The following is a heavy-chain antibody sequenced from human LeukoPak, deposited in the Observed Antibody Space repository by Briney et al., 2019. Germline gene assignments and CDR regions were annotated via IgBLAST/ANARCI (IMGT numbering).Heavy chain of an antibody. V-gene: IGHV1-2*04. Sequence: ASVKVSCKASGYTFTGYYMHWVRQAPGQELEWMGWINPNSGGTNYAQKFQGWVTMTRDTSISTAYMELSRLRSDDTAVYYCARSSGYYYVRFDYWGQGTLVTVSS. J-gene: IGHJ4*02. D-gene: IGHD3-22*01. CDR3: ARSSGYYYVRFDY. CDR2: INPNSGGT. CDR1: GYTFTGYY.